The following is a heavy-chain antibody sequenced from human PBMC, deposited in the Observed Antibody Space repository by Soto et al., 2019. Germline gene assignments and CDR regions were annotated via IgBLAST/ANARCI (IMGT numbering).Heavy chain of an antibody. CDR3: VRNCYYSLDV. Sequence: QVQLQESGPGLVRPSGTLSLTCAVSGDSIIGTGWWSWVRQSPGKGLDWIGEVYHSGATNYNPSLKSRVTISVDTSRNQFSLNLGSVTAADTAVCYCVRNCYYSLDVWGQGTTVTVSS. CDR2: VYHSGAT. D-gene: IGHD1-1*01. J-gene: IGHJ6*02. V-gene: IGHV4-4*02. CDR1: GDSIIGTGW.